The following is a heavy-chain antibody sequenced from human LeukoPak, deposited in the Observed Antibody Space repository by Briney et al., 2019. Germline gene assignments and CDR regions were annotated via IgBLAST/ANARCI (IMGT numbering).Heavy chain of an antibody. CDR3: ARDPVWGELRAFDI. J-gene: IGHJ3*02. D-gene: IGHD1-26*01. Sequence: ASVKVSYKASGYTFTGYYMHWVRQAPGQGLEWMGWINPNSGGTNYAQKFQGRVTMTRDTSISTAYMELSRLRSDDTAVYYCARDPVWGELRAFDIWGQGTMVTASS. CDR1: GYTFTGYY. V-gene: IGHV1-2*02. CDR2: INPNSGGT.